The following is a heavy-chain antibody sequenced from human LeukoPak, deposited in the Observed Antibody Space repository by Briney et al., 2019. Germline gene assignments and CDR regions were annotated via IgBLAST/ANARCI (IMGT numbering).Heavy chain of an antibody. J-gene: IGHJ4*02. CDR3: ARDRQIAY. V-gene: IGHV3-7*01. Sequence: GGSLRLSCEASGFTLSNRWMTWVRQAPGKGLEWVATITQGGSEKFYVDSVKGRFTISGDNAKNSLYLQMNSLRAEDTAVYYCARDRQIAYWGQGTLVTVSS. CDR1: GFTLSNRW. CDR2: ITQGGSEK.